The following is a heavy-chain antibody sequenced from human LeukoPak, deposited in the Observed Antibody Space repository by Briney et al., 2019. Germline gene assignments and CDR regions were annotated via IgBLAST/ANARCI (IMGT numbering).Heavy chain of an antibody. CDR1: GITLSNYG. D-gene: IGHD4-17*01. V-gene: IGHV3-30*18. J-gene: IGHJ4*02. CDR2: ISDDGRSK. Sequence: GGSLRLSCAVSGITLSNYGMHWVRQAPGKGLEWVGVISDDGRSKDYADSVKGRFTISRDNSKDTLYLQMNSLRAEDTAVYYCAKRPSDYGDYISYFDYWGRGTLVTVSS. CDR3: AKRPSDYGDYISYFDY.